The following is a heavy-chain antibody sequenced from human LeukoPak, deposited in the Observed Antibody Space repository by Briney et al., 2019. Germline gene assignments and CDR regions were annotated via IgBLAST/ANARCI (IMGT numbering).Heavy chain of an antibody. CDR3: ARLSGIAAADDYYYYGMDV. D-gene: IGHD6-13*01. V-gene: IGHV1-2*02. Sequence: GASVKVPCKASGYTFTGYYMHWVRQAPGQGLEWMGWINPNSGGTNYAQKFQGRVTMTRDTSISTAYMELSRLRSDDTAVYYCARLSGIAAADDYYYYGMDVWGQGTTVTVSS. CDR1: GYTFTGYY. CDR2: INPNSGGT. J-gene: IGHJ6*02.